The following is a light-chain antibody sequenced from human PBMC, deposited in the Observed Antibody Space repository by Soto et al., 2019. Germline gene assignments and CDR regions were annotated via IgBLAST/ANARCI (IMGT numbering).Light chain of an antibody. CDR1: SSDVGGYNY. CDR3: LSYADTAYV. J-gene: IGLJ1*01. CDR2: EVS. Sequence: QSALTQPPSASGSPGQSVTISCAGTSSDVGGYNYVSWYQQYPGKAPKLMIYEVSERPSGVPDRFSGSKSGNTAFLTVSGLQAEDEADYYCLSYADTAYVFGTGTKVTV. V-gene: IGLV2-8*01.